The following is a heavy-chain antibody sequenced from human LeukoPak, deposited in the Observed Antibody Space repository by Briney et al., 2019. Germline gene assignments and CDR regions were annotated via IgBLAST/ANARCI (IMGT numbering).Heavy chain of an antibody. D-gene: IGHD5-24*01. CDR1: GFRFNKYW. V-gene: IGHV3-74*01. Sequence: GGSLRLPCEASGFRFNKYWMPWVRQVPGKGPVWVSRINPDGSTTNYADSVKGRFSISRDNAKSIMYLQMNSLSVEDTAVYYCARGGDGSNSLIDYWGQGTLVTVSS. CDR2: INPDGSTT. CDR3: ARGGDGSNSLIDY. J-gene: IGHJ4*02.